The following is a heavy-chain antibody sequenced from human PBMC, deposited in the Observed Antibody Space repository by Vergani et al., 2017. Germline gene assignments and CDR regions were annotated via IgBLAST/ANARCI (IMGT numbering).Heavy chain of an antibody. CDR1: GFTLRNYD. J-gene: IGHJ4*02. D-gene: IGHD3-16*01. CDR3: AKHFRGWGIDY. CDR2: IQFDGSNQ. V-gene: IGHV3-30*02. Sequence: QVQLVESGGGVVQRGGSLRLSCATSGFTLRNYDMQWIRQGPGKGLEFVAFIQFDGSNQYYADSVKGRFTLSRDFSKNTLYLQMNSLSTDDTATYYCAKHFRGWGIDYWGQGTKVIVSS.